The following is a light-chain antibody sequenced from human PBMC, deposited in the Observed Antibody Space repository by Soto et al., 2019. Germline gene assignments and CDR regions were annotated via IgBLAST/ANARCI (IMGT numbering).Light chain of an antibody. V-gene: IGLV1-40*01. CDR3: QSYDTSLSGWV. CDR2: AYN. Sequence: QSVLTQAPSESGAPGQRVTISCTGSRSNIGAGYDVHWYQQLPGTAPKLLIYAYNNRSSGVPDRFSGSKSGTSASLAITGLQAEDEADYYCQSYDTSLSGWVFGGGTKVTVL. J-gene: IGLJ3*02. CDR1: RSNIGAGYD.